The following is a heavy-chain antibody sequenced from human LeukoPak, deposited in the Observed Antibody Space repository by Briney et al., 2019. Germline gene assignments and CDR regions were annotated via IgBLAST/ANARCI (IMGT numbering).Heavy chain of an antibody. CDR3: AREAIFGVVIKDY. CDR2: ISSSSSYI. V-gene: IGHV3-21*01. Sequence: GGSLRLSCAASGFTFSSYSMNWVRQAPGKGLEWVSSISSSSSYIYYADSVKGRFTISRDNAKNSLYLQMSTLRADDTAVYYCAREAIFGVVIKDYWGQGTLVTVSS. D-gene: IGHD3-3*01. CDR1: GFTFSSYS. J-gene: IGHJ4*02.